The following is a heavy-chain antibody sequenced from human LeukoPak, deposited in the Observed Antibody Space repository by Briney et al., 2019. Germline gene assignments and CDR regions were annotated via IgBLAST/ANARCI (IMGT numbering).Heavy chain of an antibody. D-gene: IGHD4/OR15-4a*01. Sequence: GGSLRLSCAASGFTFDDYGMSWVRQAPGKGLEWVSGINWNGGSTGYADSVKGRFTTSRDNAKNSLYLQMNSLRAEDTALYYCARDRVLRSAGLNHFQHWGQGTLVTVSS. CDR3: ARDRVLRSAGLNHFQH. J-gene: IGHJ1*01. V-gene: IGHV3-20*04. CDR2: INWNGGST. CDR1: GFTFDDYG.